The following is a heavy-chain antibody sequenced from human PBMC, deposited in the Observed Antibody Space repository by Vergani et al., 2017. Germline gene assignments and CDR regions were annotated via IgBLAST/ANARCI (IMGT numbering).Heavy chain of an antibody. J-gene: IGHJ2*01. V-gene: IGHV3-53*01. D-gene: IGHD1-26*01. CDR1: GFTVSSNY. CDR3: ARERGGSYPWYVDL. Sequence: EVQLVESGGGLIQPGGSLRLSCAASGFTVSSNYMSWVRQAPGKGLEWVSVIYSGGSTYYADSVKGRFTISRDNSKNTLYLQMNSLRAEDTAVYYCARERGGSYPWYVDLWGRGTLVTVSS. CDR2: IYSGGST.